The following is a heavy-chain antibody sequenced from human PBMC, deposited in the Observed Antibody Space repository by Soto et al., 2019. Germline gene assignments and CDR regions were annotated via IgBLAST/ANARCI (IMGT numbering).Heavy chain of an antibody. J-gene: IGHJ4*02. CDR1: SDSISSYY. D-gene: IGHD6-13*01. CDR2: ISYSGST. V-gene: IGHV4-59*01. Sequence: QVQLQESGPGLVKPSETLSLTCTVSSDSISSYYWSWIRQPPGKRLEWLGYISYSGSTDYNPSIKSRVTISGDTSKNQFSLKVSSVTAADTAVYYCARGTSWQLPFDYWGQRTLVTVSS. CDR3: ARGTSWQLPFDY.